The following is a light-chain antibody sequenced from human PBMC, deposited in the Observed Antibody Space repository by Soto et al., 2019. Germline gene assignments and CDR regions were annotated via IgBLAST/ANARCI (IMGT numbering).Light chain of an antibody. CDR3: CSYAGSYSGV. CDR2: DIA. V-gene: IGLV2-11*01. CDR1: SSNVGGYDY. J-gene: IGLJ3*02. Sequence: QSVLTQPRSVSGSPGQSVTISCTGTSSNVGGYDYVSWYQQHPGMAPQLIIYDIAKRPSGVPDRFSGSKSGNTASLTISVLQAEDEADYYCCSYAGSYSGVFGEGTKLTVL.